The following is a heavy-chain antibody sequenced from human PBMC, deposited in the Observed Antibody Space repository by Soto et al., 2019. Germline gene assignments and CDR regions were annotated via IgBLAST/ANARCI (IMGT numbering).Heavy chain of an antibody. CDR1: GGSISSGGYS. Sequence: SETLSLTCAVSGGSISSGGYSWSWIRQPPGKGLEWIGYIYHSGSTYYNPSLKSRVTISVDRSKNQFSLKLSSVTAADTAVYYCAGSVNYDFWSGYYTLFDYWGQGTLVTAPQ. CDR3: AGSVNYDFWSGYYTLFDY. J-gene: IGHJ4*02. D-gene: IGHD3-3*01. CDR2: IYHSGST. V-gene: IGHV4-30-2*01.